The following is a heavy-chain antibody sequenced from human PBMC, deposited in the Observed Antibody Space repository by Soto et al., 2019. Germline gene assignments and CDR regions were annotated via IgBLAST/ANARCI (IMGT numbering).Heavy chain of an antibody. CDR1: GGTFSSYA. V-gene: IGHV1-69*01. D-gene: IGHD2-2*01. Sequence: QVRLVQSGAEVKKPGSSVKVSCKASGGTFSSYAISWVRQAPGQGLEWMGGIIPISDTTNYAQKFQGRVTITADESTSTAYMELSRLRSEDTAVYYCARSQGSSTSLEIYYYHHYGMDVWGQGTTVTVSS. J-gene: IGHJ6*02. CDR2: IIPISDTT. CDR3: ARSQGSSTSLEIYYYHHYGMDV.